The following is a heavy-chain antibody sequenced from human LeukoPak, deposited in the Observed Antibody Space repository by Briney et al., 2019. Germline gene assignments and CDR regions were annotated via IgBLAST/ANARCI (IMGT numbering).Heavy chain of an antibody. CDR2: IRYDGSNK. D-gene: IGHD2-15*01. CDR3: ARGLLGYCSGGSCYPPDY. CDR1: GSTFSSYG. V-gene: IGHV3-30*02. Sequence: PGGSLRLSCAASGSTFSSYGMHWVRQAPGKGLEWVAFIRYDGSNKYYADSVKGRFTISRDNAKNSLYLQMNSLRAEDTAVYYCARGLLGYCSGGSCYPPDYWGQGTLATVSS. J-gene: IGHJ4*02.